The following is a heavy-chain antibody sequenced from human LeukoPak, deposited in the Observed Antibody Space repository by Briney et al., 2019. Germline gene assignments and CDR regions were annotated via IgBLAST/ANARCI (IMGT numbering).Heavy chain of an antibody. CDR2: IYYTGST. J-gene: IGHJ3*02. V-gene: IGHV4-59*08. D-gene: IGHD4-17*01. Sequence: SGTLSLTCTVSGGSISSYYWSWIRQPPGKGLEWIGYIYYTGSTYYNPSLKSRVAISVDTSKNQFSLKLSSVTAADTAVYYCARGTVTTSMKAFDIWGQGTMVTVSS. CDR1: GGSISSYY. CDR3: ARGTVTTSMKAFDI.